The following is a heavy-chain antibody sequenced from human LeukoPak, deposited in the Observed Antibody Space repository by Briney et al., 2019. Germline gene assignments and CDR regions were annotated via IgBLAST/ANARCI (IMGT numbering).Heavy chain of an antibody. V-gene: IGHV3-30*03. Sequence: GTSLRLSCAASGFTFTSYGMHWVRRAPGKGLEWVALITYDGYYKYYSDSVKGRFTISSDTSKNTLYLQMNSLRAEDTAVYYCARDLSPVVRASPMGYWGQGTPVTVPS. CDR2: ITYDGYYK. J-gene: IGHJ4*02. D-gene: IGHD3-10*01. CDR3: ARDLSPVVRASPMGY. CDR1: GFTFTSYG.